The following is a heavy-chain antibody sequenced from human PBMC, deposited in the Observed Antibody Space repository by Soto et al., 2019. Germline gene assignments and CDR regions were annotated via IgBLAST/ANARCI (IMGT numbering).Heavy chain of an antibody. J-gene: IGHJ4*02. V-gene: IGHV3-74*01. CDR2: INPDGSII. CDR3: ARDTDGLHC. CDR1: GLIFSNYK. Sequence: EVRLVESGGGLVQPGGSLRLSCAASGLIFSNYKMHCVRQAPGKGLAWVARINPDGSIIDYADSVQGRFTVSRDNAKNTLYLPMNSLRADETAGYYWARDTDGLHCWGQGTLVNVSS.